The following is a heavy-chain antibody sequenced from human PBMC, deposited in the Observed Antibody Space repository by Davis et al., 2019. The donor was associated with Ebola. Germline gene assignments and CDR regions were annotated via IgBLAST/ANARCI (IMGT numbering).Heavy chain of an antibody. J-gene: IGHJ6*02. CDR1: AFSFTNAW. CDR2: IKSKTDGGTT. D-gene: IGHD2-2*01. V-gene: IGHV3-15*07. Sequence: GESLKISCAASAFSFTNAWMNWVRQAPGKGLEWVSRIKSKTDGGTTDYAAPVKGRFTISRDDSKNALYLQMNSLKTEDTAVYYCTTGAMKGRGYYYYYYGMDVWGQGTTGTVSS. CDR3: TTGAMKGRGYYYYYYGMDV.